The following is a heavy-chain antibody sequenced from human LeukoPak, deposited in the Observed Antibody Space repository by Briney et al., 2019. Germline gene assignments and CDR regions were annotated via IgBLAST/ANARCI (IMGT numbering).Heavy chain of an antibody. Sequence: SETLSLTCTVSGGSISSYYWSWIRQPPGKRLEWIGYIHYSGSTNYNPSLRGRVTISLDMSKNQFSLKLSSVTAADTAVYYCASQDMYYWGQGTLVTVSS. CDR1: GGSISSYY. V-gene: IGHV4-59*01. CDR2: IHYSGST. J-gene: IGHJ4*02. CDR3: ASQDMYY.